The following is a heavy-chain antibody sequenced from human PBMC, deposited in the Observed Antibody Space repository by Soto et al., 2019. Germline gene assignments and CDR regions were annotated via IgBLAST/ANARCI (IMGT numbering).Heavy chain of an antibody. J-gene: IGHJ6*02. V-gene: IGHV5-51*01. CDR1: GYSFTSYW. D-gene: IGHD5-12*01. CDR2: IYPGDSDT. CDR3: AKYSGYDYLGMDV. Sequence: PGESLKISCKGSGYSFTSYWIGWVRQMPGKGLEWMGIIYPGDSDTRYSPSFQGQVTISADKSISTAYLQWSGLKASDTAMYYCAKYSGYDYLGMDVWGQGTTVTVSS.